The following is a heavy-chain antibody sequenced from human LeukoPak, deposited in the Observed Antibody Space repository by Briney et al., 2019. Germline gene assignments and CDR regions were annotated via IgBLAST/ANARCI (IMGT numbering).Heavy chain of an antibody. V-gene: IGHV3-66*01. J-gene: IGHJ4*02. CDR1: GFIVRSNH. CDR3: ARERPDSRNLDS. Sequence: GGSLRLSCAAFGFIVRSNHIDWVRQAPGKGLEWVSITYSGDTTYYADSVKGRFIISRDDSKNTLSLQMNDLRVEDTAVYYCARERPDSRNLDSWGRGALVTVSS. CDR2: TYSGDTT. D-gene: IGHD1-14*01.